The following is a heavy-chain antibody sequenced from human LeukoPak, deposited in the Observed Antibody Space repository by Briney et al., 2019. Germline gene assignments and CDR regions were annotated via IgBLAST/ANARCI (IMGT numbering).Heavy chain of an antibody. J-gene: IGHJ4*02. CDR3: ASGVYCSGWFLDY. Sequence: PSETLSLTCTVSGGSISSSSYYWGWIRQPPGKGLEWIGSIYYSGSTYYNPSLKSRVTISVDTSKNQFSLKMSFMTAADTAVYYCASGVYCSGWFLDYWGQGTLVTVSS. D-gene: IGHD6-19*01. CDR1: GGSISSSSYY. CDR2: IYYSGST. V-gene: IGHV4-39*01.